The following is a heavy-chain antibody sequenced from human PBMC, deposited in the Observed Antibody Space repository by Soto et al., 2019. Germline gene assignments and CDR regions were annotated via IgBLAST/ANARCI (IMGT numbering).Heavy chain of an antibody. Sequence: QVQLQESGPGLVKPSQTLSLTCTVSGGSISSGGYYWSWIRQHPGKGLEWIGYIYYSGSTYYNPSLKSRVTIPVDTSKSQFSLKLSSVPAADTAVYYCAGLDSSSAWSHETDAFDIWGQGTMVTVSS. CDR1: GGSISSGGYY. D-gene: IGHD6-6*01. CDR3: AGLDSSSAWSHETDAFDI. J-gene: IGHJ3*02. V-gene: IGHV4-31*03. CDR2: IYYSGST.